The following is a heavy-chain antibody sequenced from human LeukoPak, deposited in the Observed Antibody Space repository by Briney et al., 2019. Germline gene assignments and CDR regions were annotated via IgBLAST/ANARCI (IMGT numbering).Heavy chain of an antibody. V-gene: IGHV1-69*04. CDR2: IIPILGIA. J-gene: IGHJ4*02. D-gene: IGHD6-13*01. CDR1: GGTFSSYA. CDR3: ARLAVASSPPDY. Sequence: SVKVSCKASGGTFSSYAISWVRQAPGQGLEWMGRIIPILGIANYAQKFQGRVTITADKSTSTAYMELSSLRSEDTAVYYCARLAVASSPPDYWGQGTLVTVSS.